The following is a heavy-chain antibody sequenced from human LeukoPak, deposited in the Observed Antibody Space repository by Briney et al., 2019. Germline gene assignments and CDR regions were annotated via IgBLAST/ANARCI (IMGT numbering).Heavy chain of an antibody. J-gene: IGHJ5*02. V-gene: IGHV1-18*04. Sequence: ASVKVSCKASGYTFTGYYMHWVRQAPGQGLEWMGWISAYNGNTNYAQKLQGRVTMTTDTSTSTAYMELRSLRSDDTAVYYCARYSGSFHWFDPWGQGTLVTVSS. CDR1: GYTFTGYY. CDR3: ARYSGSFHWFDP. CDR2: ISAYNGNT. D-gene: IGHD1-26*01.